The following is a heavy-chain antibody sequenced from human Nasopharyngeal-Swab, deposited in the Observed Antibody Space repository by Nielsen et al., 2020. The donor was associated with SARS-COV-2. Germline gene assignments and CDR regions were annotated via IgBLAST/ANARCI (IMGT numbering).Heavy chain of an antibody. CDR1: GFTFSSYS. CDR3: ARVEGYSMGFPYFDY. Sequence: GESLKISCAASGFTFSSYSMNWVRQAPGKGLEWVSSISSSSYIYYADSVKGRFTISRDNAKNSLYLQMNSLRAEDTAVYYCARVEGYSMGFPYFDYWGQGTLVTVSS. V-gene: IGHV3-21*04. J-gene: IGHJ4*02. CDR2: ISSSSYI. D-gene: IGHD6-13*01.